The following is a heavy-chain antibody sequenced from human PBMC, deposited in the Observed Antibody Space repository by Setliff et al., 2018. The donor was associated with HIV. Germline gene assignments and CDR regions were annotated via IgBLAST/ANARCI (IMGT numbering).Heavy chain of an antibody. J-gene: IGHJ3*02. V-gene: IGHV4-59*01. CDR1: GGSISSYY. CDR2: IYYTGTT. D-gene: IGHD7-27*01. CDR3: ARELLQHTGDDAFDI. Sequence: PSETLSLTCTVSGGSISSYYWSWIRQPPGKGLEWIGYIYYTGTTNYNPSLKSRVTISIDTTKNQFSLKLNSVTAADTAVYYCARELLQHTGDDAFDIWGQGTMVTVSS.